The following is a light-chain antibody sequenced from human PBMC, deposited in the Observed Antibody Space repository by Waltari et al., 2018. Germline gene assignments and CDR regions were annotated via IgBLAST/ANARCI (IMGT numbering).Light chain of an antibody. V-gene: IGKV4-1*01. CDR2: WAS. J-gene: IGKJ5*01. Sequence: DIVMTQSPDSLAVSLGERATINCKSSQSILDSSKWRNQLAWYQQKPGQSPRLIMHWASTRESGVPDRFRGSGSGTDFTLTISSLQSEDVAVYYCQQYYTSPPTFGQGTRLDIK. CDR3: QQYYTSPPT. CDR1: QSILDSSKWRNQ.